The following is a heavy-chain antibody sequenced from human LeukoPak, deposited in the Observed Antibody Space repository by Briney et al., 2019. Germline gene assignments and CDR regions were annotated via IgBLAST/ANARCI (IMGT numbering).Heavy chain of an antibody. D-gene: IGHD6-13*01. CDR3: ARVGVTIAALV. Sequence: SETLSLTCTVSGGSISSGGYYWSWIRQHPGKDLEWIGYIYYSGSTYYNPSLKSRVTISVDTSKNQFSLKLSSVTAADTAVYYCARVGVTIAALVWGQGTMVTVSS. J-gene: IGHJ3*01. CDR1: GGSISSGGYY. CDR2: IYYSGST. V-gene: IGHV4-31*03.